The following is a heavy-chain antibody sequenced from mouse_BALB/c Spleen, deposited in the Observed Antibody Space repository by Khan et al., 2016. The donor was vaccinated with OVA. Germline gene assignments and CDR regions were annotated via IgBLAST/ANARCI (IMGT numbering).Heavy chain of an antibody. D-gene: IGHD2-14*01. V-gene: IGHV9-3-1*01. CDR2: INNSTGEP. CDR1: GYTFTNYG. Sequence: QIQLVQSGPELKKPGETVKISCKASGYTFTNYGMNWVRQAPGKGLKWMGWINNSTGEPTYADDFRGRFAFFLETSASTAYLQINNLKDKDTATYFCARVGYSGTMDYWGQGTSVTVSS. J-gene: IGHJ4*01. CDR3: ARVGYSGTMDY.